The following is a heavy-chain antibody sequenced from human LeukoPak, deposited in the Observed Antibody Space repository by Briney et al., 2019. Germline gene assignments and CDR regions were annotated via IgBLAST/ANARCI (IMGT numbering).Heavy chain of an antibody. D-gene: IGHD2-21*02. CDR3: AKELPYCGGDCYSLLDY. CDR1: AFTFSSYA. J-gene: IGHJ4*02. Sequence: GGSLRLSCAASAFTFSSYAVSWVRQAPGKGLEWVSAVSGSGGSTYYADSVKGRFTISRDNSKNTLYLQMNSLRAEDTAIYYCAKELPYCGGDCYSLLDYWGQGTLVTVSS. V-gene: IGHV3-23*01. CDR2: VSGSGGST.